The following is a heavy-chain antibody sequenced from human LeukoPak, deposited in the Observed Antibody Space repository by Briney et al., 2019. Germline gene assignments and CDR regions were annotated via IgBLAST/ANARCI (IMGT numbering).Heavy chain of an antibody. CDR3: ARSRYGSGYYFRRSGNKYYMDV. V-gene: IGHV4-59*01. Sequence: KPSETLSLTCTVSGGSISSYYWSWIRQPTGKGLEWIGYIYYSGSTNYNPSLKSRVTISVDTSKNQFSLKLSSVSAADTAVHNCARSRYGSGYYFRRSGNKYYMDVWGKGTTVTVSS. CDR2: IYYSGST. J-gene: IGHJ6*03. CDR1: GGSISSYY. D-gene: IGHD3-10*01.